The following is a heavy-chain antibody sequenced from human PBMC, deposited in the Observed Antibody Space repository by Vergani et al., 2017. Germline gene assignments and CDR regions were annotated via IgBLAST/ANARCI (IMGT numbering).Heavy chain of an antibody. CDR1: GGSFSGYY. Sequence: QVQLQQWGAGLLKPSETLSLTCAVYGGSFSGYYWSWIRQPPGKGLEWIGEINHSASTNYNPSLKSRVTISVDASKNQFSLKLSSVTAADTAVYYCACSKGIVVVGGRWFDPWGQGTLVTVSS. J-gene: IGHJ5*02. D-gene: IGHD2-21*01. CDR3: ACSKGIVVVGGRWFDP. V-gene: IGHV4-34*01. CDR2: INHSAST.